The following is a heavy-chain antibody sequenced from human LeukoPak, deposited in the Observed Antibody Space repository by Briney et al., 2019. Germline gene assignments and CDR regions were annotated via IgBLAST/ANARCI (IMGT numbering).Heavy chain of an antibody. D-gene: IGHD3-16*02. J-gene: IGHJ4*02. CDR3: ARGYDYVWGSYRKLYYFDY. Sequence: ASVKVSCKASGYTFTSYGISWVRQAPGQRLEWMGWINAGNGNTKYSQEFQGRVTITRDTSASTAYMELSSLRSEDMAVYYCARGYDYVWGSYRKLYYFDYWGQGTLVTVSS. V-gene: IGHV1-3*03. CDR1: GYTFTSYG. CDR2: INAGNGNT.